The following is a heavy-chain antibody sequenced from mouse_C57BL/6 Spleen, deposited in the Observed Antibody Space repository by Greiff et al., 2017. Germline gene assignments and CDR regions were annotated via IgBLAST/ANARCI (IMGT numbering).Heavy chain of an antibody. J-gene: IGHJ1*03. D-gene: IGHD2-4*01. V-gene: IGHV1-53*01. CDR3: ARWRYDYDGWYFDV. CDR2: INPSNGGT. CDR1: GYTFTSYW. Sequence: QVQLQQPGTELVKPGASVKLSCKASGYTFTSYWMHWVKQRPGQGLEWIGNINPSNGGTNYNEKFKSKATLTVDKSSSTASMQLSSLTSEDSAVYYCARWRYDYDGWYFDVWGTGTTVTVSS.